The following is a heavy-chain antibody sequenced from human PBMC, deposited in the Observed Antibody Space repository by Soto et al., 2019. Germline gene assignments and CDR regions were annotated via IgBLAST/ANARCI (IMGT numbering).Heavy chain of an antibody. CDR3: ARGSDDYSKSRSTYSGY. D-gene: IGHD4-4*01. CDR2: ISAYNGNT. J-gene: IGHJ4*02. CDR1: GYTFTSYG. Sequence: ASVKVSCKASGYTFTSYGISWVRQAPVQGLEWMGWISAYNGNTNYAQKLQGRVTMTTDTSTRTAYMELRSLRSDDTAVYYCARGSDDYSKSRSTYSGYWGQGTLVTVSS. V-gene: IGHV1-18*01.